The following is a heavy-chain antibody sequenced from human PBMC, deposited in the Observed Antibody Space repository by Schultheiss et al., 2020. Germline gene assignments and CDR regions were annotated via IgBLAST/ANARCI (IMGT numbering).Heavy chain of an antibody. CDR2: IYYSGST. J-gene: IGHJ6*02. CDR3: ARVNERYYGMDV. V-gene: IGHV4-34*09. D-gene: IGHD1-1*01. CDR1: GGSFSGYY. Sequence: SETLSLTCAVYGGSFSGYYWSWIRQPPGKGLEWIGYIYYSGSTYYNPSLKSRVTISVDTSKNQFSLKLSSVTAADTAVYYCARVNERYYGMDVWGQGTTVTVSS.